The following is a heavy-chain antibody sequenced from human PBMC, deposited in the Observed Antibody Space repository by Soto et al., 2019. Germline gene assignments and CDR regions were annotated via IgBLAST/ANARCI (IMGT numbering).Heavy chain of an antibody. V-gene: IGHV1-3*01. CDR2: INAGNGNT. Sequence: KVSCKASGYTFTNYGIHWVRQAPGQRLEWMGWINAGNGNTKYSQKFQGRVTITRDTSASTAYMELSSLRSEDTAVYYCARGITLPTPLDYWGQGTLVTVSS. CDR3: ARGITLPTPLDY. CDR1: GYTFTNYG. J-gene: IGHJ4*02. D-gene: IGHD1-20*01.